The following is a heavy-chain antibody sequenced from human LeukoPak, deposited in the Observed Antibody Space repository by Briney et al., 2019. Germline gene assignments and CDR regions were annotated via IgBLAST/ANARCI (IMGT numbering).Heavy chain of an antibody. CDR2: IYPDDSDS. D-gene: IGHD3-10*01. V-gene: IGHV5-51*01. CDR1: GYRFATSW. CDR3: ARGAYGSGSSYNYYGMDV. J-gene: IGHJ6*02. Sequence: GESLKISCKGSGYRFATSWIGWVRQMPGKGLEWMEIIYPDDSDSRHSPSFEGQVTFSVDKSISTAYLQWSSLKASDTAIYYCARGAYGSGSSYNYYGMDVWGQGTPVTVSS.